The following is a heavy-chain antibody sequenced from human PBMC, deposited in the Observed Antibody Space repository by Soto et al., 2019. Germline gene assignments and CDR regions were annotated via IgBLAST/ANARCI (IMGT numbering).Heavy chain of an antibody. CDR1: GGTFSSYA. V-gene: IGHV1-69*01. CDR3: ARAIIDYYDSSGYYLHSDY. CDR2: IIPIFGTA. D-gene: IGHD3-22*01. J-gene: IGHJ4*02. Sequence: QVQLVQSGAEVKKPGSSVKVSCKASGGTFSSYAITWVRQAPGQGLEWMGGIIPIFGTANYAQKFQGRITITADEATSRGDMELSSLRSEDTAVYYWARAIIDYYDSSGYYLHSDYWGQGTLVTVSS.